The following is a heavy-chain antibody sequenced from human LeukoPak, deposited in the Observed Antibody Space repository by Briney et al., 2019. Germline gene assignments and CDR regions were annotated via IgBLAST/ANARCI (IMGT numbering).Heavy chain of an antibody. CDR3: ARSQSSSLIDY. Sequence: GGSLRLSCAASGFSFSACGVHWVRQAPGKGLEWVAVIWYDGSSKDYADSVKGRFTFSRDNSKNTLYLQMNSLTVEDTAVYYCARSQSSSLIDYWGQGTLVTVSS. V-gene: IGHV3-33*01. CDR2: IWYDGSSK. D-gene: IGHD6-13*01. J-gene: IGHJ4*02. CDR1: GFSFSACG.